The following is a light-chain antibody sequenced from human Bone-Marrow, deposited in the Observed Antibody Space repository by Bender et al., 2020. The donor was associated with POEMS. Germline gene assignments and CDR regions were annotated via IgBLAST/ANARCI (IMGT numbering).Light chain of an antibody. CDR3: TLHAGSDHPIV. CDR2: DDT. Sequence: SSALTQPPSVSVAPGKTARITCGGGNIGRTSVHWYLQKPGQAPVLVIYDDTDRPSGVPDRFSGSKSGNTASLTVSGLQAEDEADYFCTLHAGSDHPIVFGTGTKVTVL. V-gene: IGLV3-21*01. J-gene: IGLJ1*01. CDR1: NIGRTS.